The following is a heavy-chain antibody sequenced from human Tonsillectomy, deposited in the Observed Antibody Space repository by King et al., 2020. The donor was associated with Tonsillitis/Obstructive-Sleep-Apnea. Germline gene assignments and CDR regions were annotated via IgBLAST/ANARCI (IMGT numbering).Heavy chain of an antibody. CDR1: GYTFTSYG. J-gene: IGHJ3*02. Sequence: QLVQSGAEVKKPGASVKVSCKASGYTFTSYGIRWVRQAPGQGLEWMGWISAYNGNTKYAQKLQGRVTMTTDTSTSTAYMELRSLRSDDTAVYYCARDTHYYDSSGYYYEKGAFDIWGHGTMVTVSS. D-gene: IGHD3-22*01. CDR2: ISAYNGNT. CDR3: ARDTHYYDSSGYYYEKGAFDI. V-gene: IGHV1-18*01.